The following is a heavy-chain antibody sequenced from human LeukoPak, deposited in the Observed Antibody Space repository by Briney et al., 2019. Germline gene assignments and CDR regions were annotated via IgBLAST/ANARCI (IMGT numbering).Heavy chain of an antibody. CDR3: AKGGSYDY. CDR1: GFTLSSYW. CDR2: INSDGSSR. D-gene: IGHD1-26*01. V-gene: IGHV3-74*01. J-gene: IGHJ4*02. Sequence: GGSLRLSCAASGFTLSSYWMHWVRQAPGKGLVWVSRINSDGSSRTYADSVKGRFTISRDNAKNTLYLQMDSLRAEDTAVYYCAKGGSYDYWGQGTLVTVSS.